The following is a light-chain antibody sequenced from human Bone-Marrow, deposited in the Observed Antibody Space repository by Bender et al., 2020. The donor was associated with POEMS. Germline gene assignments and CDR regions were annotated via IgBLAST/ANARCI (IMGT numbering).Light chain of an antibody. Sequence: QSALTQPASVSGSPGQSIAISCTGTSSDVGGYNYVSWYQQYPGKVPKLMIYYVSKLPSGVPARFSGSKSGNTASLTISGLQAEDEADYYCCSHAGSYVVFGGGTKLTVL. CDR3: CSHAGSYVV. J-gene: IGLJ2*01. CDR2: YVS. CDR1: SSDVGGYNY. V-gene: IGLV2-11*01.